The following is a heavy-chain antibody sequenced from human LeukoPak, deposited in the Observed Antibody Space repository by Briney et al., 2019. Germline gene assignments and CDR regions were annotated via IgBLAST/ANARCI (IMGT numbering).Heavy chain of an antibody. Sequence: PGGSLRLSCVASGFSFSTSWMHWVRQAPGKGLLWLSRISSDGTNTKYADSVKGRFTISRDNAKNTLYLQMNSLRAEDTAVYYCARDGEVTAAGYYFDYWGQGTLVTVSS. J-gene: IGHJ4*02. D-gene: IGHD6-13*01. CDR3: ARDGEVTAAGYYFDY. V-gene: IGHV3-74*03. CDR1: GFSFSTSW. CDR2: ISSDGTNT.